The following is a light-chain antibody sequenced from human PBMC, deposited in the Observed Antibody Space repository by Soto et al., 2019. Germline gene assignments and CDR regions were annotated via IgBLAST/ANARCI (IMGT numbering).Light chain of an antibody. J-gene: IGLJ2*01. CDR3: SSYAVGNIVI. Sequence: QSALTQPPSASGSPGQSVTISCTGTSNDVGGYNYVSWYQQHPDKAPKLMIYEVSKRPSGVPDRFSGSKSGNTASLTVSGLQTEYEAVYYCSSYAVGNIVILGGGTKLTVL. V-gene: IGLV2-8*01. CDR2: EVS. CDR1: SNDVGGYNY.